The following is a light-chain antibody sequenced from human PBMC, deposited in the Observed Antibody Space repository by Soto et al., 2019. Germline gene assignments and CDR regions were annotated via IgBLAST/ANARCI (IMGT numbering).Light chain of an antibody. CDR2: KAS. J-gene: IGKJ4*01. CDR1: QSISSW. Sequence: DIQMTQSPSTLSASVGDRVTITCWASQSISSWLAWYQQKPGKAPKLLIYKASSLESGVPSRFSGSGSGTEFTLTISSLQPDDFATYYCQQYNSYLVLTFGGGTKVEIK. V-gene: IGKV1-5*03. CDR3: QQYNSYLVLT.